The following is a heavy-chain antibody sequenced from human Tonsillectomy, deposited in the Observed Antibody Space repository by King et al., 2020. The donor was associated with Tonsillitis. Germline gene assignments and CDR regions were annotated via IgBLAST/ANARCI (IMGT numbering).Heavy chain of an antibody. CDR2: IYSGGSST. V-gene: IGHV3-23*03. Sequence: VQLVESGGGLVQPGGSLRLSCAASGFTFSNYAMSWVRQAPGKGLQWVSVIYSGGSSTCYADSVKGRFTISRDDSKNTLYLQMNSLRAEDTAVYYCATLEGEHGYSYGTVFDYWGQGTLVTVSS. CDR3: ATLEGEHGYSYGTVFDY. CDR1: GFTFSNYA. D-gene: IGHD5-18*01. J-gene: IGHJ4*02.